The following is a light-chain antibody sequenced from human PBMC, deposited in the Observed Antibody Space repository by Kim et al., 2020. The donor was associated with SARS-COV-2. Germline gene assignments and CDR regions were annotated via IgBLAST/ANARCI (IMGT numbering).Light chain of an antibody. J-gene: IGLJ2*01. V-gene: IGLV2-11*01. CDR1: SNNIGFYNY. Sequence: QSALTQPRSVSGSPGQSVTISCTGASNNIGFYNYVSWYQHHPGRAPKLIIYDVTKRPSGVPDRFSGSKSGNTASLTVSGLQSEDEADYYCCSYAGDYVIFGGGPQLTVL. CDR3: CSYAGDYVI. CDR2: DVT.